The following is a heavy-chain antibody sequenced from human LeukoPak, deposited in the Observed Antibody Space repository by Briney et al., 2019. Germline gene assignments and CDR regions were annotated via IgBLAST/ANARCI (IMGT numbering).Heavy chain of an antibody. J-gene: IGHJ4*02. CDR1: GGSISNTSYY. CDR2: IYYSGST. CDR3: GGLQVAAGTIDY. V-gene: IGHV4-61*01. D-gene: IGHD6-13*01. Sequence: SETLSLTCTVSGGSISNTSYYWSWIRQPPGKGLEWIGYIYYSGSTNYNPSLKSRVTISVDTSKNQFSLKLSSVTAADTAVYYCGGLQVAAGTIDYWGQGALVTVSS.